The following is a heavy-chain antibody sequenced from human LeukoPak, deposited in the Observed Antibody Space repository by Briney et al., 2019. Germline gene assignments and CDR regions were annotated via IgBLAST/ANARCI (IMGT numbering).Heavy chain of an antibody. CDR3: ARVVGIVGATLSAFDI. CDR2: TYYRSKWYN. D-gene: IGHD1-26*01. Sequence: SQTLSLTCAISGDSVSSNSAAWNWIRQSPSIGLEWLGRTYYRSKWYNDYAVSVKSRITINPDTSKNQFSLQLNSVTPEDTAVYYCARVVGIVGATLSAFDIWGQGTMVTVSS. V-gene: IGHV6-1*01. J-gene: IGHJ3*02. CDR1: GDSVSSNSAA.